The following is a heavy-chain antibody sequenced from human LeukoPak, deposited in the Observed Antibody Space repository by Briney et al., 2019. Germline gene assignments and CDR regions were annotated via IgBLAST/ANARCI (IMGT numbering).Heavy chain of an antibody. CDR3: ARNGIYQLHWVWFDP. CDR2: ISYDGSNK. D-gene: IGHD2-2*01. Sequence: PGRSLRLSCAASGFTFSSYAMHWVRQAPGKGLEWVADISYDGSNKYYADSVKGRFTISRDNSKNTLYLQMNSLRAEDTAVYYCARNGIYQLHWVWFDPWGQGTLVTVSS. CDR1: GFTFSSYA. J-gene: IGHJ5*02. V-gene: IGHV3-30-3*01.